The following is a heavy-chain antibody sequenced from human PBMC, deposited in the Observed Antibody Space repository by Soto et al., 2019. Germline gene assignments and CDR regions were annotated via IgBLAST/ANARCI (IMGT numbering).Heavy chain of an antibody. J-gene: IGHJ4*02. V-gene: IGHV4-34*01. CDR1: GGSFSGYY. CDR3: ARTYSSSWSPFDY. Sequence: QVQLQQWGAGLLKPSETLSLTCAVYGGSFSGYYWSWIRQPPGKGLEWIGEINQSGSTNYKPSLKSRVTISVDTSKTQFSLKLSSVTAADTAVYYCARTYSSSWSPFDYWGQGTLVTVSS. CDR2: INQSGST. D-gene: IGHD6-13*01.